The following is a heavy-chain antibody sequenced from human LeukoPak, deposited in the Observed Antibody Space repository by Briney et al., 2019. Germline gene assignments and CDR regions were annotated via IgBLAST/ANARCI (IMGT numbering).Heavy chain of an antibody. V-gene: IGHV3-73*01. Sequence: GGSLRLSCAASGFTFSGSAMHWVRQASGKGVEWVGRIRSKTNSYATAYAASVKGRFTISRDDSKNTAYLQMNSLKTEDTALYFCIKKGDSSDYPLDYWGQGTLVTVSS. CDR2: IRSKTNSYAT. J-gene: IGHJ4*02. D-gene: IGHD3-22*01. CDR1: GFTFSGSA. CDR3: IKKGDSSDYPLDY.